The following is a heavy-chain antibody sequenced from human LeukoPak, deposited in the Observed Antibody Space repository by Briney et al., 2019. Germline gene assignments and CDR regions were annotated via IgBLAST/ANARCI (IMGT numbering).Heavy chain of an antibody. CDR1: GFTFSSYA. V-gene: IGHV3-23*01. CDR3: AKDLEGLQQLDSDAFDI. CDR2: ISGSGGST. Sequence: GGSLRLSCAASGFTFSSYAMSWVRQAPGKGLEWVSAISGSGGSTYYADSVKGRFTISRDNSKNTLYLQMNSLRAEDTAVYYCAKDLEGLQQLDSDAFDIWGQGTMVTVSS. D-gene: IGHD6-13*01. J-gene: IGHJ3*02.